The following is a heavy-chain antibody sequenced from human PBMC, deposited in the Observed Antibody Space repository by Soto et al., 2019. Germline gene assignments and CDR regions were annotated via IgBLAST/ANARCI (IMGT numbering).Heavy chain of an antibody. J-gene: IGHJ3*02. Sequence: PXKILSLPRVIDYGSFSVDGWIWLRQSPGKGLEWIGEINHAGSATYKPALKSRVAMSVDTSKNQFSLRLASVTAADTAVYYCARDNTRRGSCDIWGQGTEVTVSS. V-gene: IGHV4-34*01. CDR2: INHAGSA. CDR3: ARDNTRRGSCDI. CDR1: YGSFSVDG. D-gene: IGHD6-25*01.